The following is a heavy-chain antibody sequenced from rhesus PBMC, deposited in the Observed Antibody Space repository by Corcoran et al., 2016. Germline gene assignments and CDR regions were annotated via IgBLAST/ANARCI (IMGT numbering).Heavy chain of an antibody. J-gene: IGHJ6*01. CDR3: ARDQGSWNNGGLDS. Sequence: QVQLVQSGAAVKKHGSSVKVSCKASGYTFTDYYMHWVRKAPRKGLEGMGLKHPYNGNTNYATKFQGGVTMTRDTSTSTAYMELSNLRSEDTAVYYCARDQGSWNNGGLDSWGQGVVVTVSS. V-gene: IGHV1S2*01. D-gene: IGHD1-20*01. CDR1: GYTFTDYY. CDR2: KHPYNGNT.